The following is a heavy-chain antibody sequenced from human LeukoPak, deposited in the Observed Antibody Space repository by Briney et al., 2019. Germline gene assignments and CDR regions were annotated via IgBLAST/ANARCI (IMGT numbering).Heavy chain of an antibody. CDR2: ISSSGSYI. CDR3: AKAREYSSSPYDAFDI. J-gene: IGHJ3*02. V-gene: IGHV3-21*04. D-gene: IGHD6-6*01. CDR1: RFTFSSYS. Sequence: GGSLRLSCAASRFTFSSYSMNWVRQAPGKGLEWVSSISSSGSYIYYADSVKGRFTISRDNAKNSLYLQMNSLRAEDTAVYYCAKAREYSSSPYDAFDIWGQGTMVTVSS.